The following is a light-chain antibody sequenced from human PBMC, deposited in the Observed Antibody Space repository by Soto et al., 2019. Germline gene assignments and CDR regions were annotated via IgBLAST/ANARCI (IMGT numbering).Light chain of an antibody. CDR3: CLYAGSYTFVV. J-gene: IGLJ2*01. CDR2: DVS. Sequence: QSALTQPRSVSGSPGQSVTISCTGTSNDVGGYNYVSWYQHHPGKAPKLMIYDVSKRPSGVPDRFSGSKSGNTASLTIAGLQAEDESDYYCCLYAGSYTFVVFGGGTKLTVL. CDR1: SNDVGGYNY. V-gene: IGLV2-11*01.